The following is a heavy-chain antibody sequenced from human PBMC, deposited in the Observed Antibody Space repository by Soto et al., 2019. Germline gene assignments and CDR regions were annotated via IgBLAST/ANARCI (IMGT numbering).Heavy chain of an antibody. CDR2: IYYSGST. CDR3: ARWYYYYYGMDV. CDR1: GGSISSGDYY. J-gene: IGHJ6*02. V-gene: IGHV4-30-4*01. Sequence: PSETLSLTCTVSGGSISSGDYYWSWIRQPPGKGLEWIGYIYYSGSTYYNPSLKSRVTISVDTSKNQFSLKLSSVTAADTAVYYCARWYYYYYGMDVWGHGTTVTVSS.